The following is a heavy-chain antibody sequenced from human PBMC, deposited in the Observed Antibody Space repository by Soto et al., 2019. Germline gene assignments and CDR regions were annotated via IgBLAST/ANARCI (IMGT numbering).Heavy chain of an antibody. CDR3: ARESSRTGTTYPYFDY. Sequence: SETLSLTCSVSAGSISSSSYYWGWIRQPPGKGLELIGSIYYSGSTYYNPSLKSRVTMSVDTSKNQFSLKLSSVTAADTAVYYCARESSRTGTTYPYFDYWGQGTLVTVSS. CDR2: IYYSGST. J-gene: IGHJ4*02. D-gene: IGHD1-7*01. V-gene: IGHV4-39*02. CDR1: AGSISSSSYY.